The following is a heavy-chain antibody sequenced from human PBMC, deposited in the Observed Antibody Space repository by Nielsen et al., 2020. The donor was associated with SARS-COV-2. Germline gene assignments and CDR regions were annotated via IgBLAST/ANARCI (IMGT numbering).Heavy chain of an antibody. CDR2: ISSSGGNT. D-gene: IGHD1-26*01. CDR1: GFIFSSYA. Sequence: GESLKISCAVSGFIFSSYAMNWVRQAPGKGLEWVSAISSSGGNTYYADPVKGRFTISRDNFKNALYLQMNSLRAEDTAVYYCAKAGSHSYFDHWGQGTLVTVSS. J-gene: IGHJ4*02. CDR3: AKAGSHSYFDH. V-gene: IGHV3-23*01.